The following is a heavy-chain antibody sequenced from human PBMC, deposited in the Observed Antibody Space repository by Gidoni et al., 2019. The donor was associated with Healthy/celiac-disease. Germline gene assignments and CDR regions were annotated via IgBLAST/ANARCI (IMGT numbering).Heavy chain of an antibody. CDR3: ARDALGDDDSSGYYPYFDY. V-gene: IGHV3-30-3*01. CDR1: GFNFSSYA. Sequence: QVQLVESGGGVVQPGRSLRLSCAASGFNFSSYAMHWVRQAPGKGLEWVAVISYDGSNKYYADSVKGRFTISRDNSKNTLYLQMNSLRAEDTAVYYCARDALGDDDSSGYYPYFDYWGQGTLVTVSS. D-gene: IGHD3-22*01. J-gene: IGHJ4*02. CDR2: ISYDGSNK.